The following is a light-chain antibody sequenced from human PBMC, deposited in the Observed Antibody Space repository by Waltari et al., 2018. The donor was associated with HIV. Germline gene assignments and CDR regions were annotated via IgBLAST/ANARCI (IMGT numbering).Light chain of an antibody. CDR2: EVT. CDR3: TSQSIGTSSPRV. Sequence: QPALTQPASISGSPGQSIPASCTGGPNALGGYDFVSWYKQYPKKAPQVIIYEVTRRPSGVSARFPASKSGNTASLTISALQPDDEAVYFCTSQSIGTSSPRVFGGGTRVTVL. CDR1: PNALGGYDF. V-gene: IGLV2-23*02. J-gene: IGLJ2*01.